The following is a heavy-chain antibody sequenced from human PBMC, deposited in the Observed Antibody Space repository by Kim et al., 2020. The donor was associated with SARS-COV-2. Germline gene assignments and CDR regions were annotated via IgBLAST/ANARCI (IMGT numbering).Heavy chain of an antibody. CDR2: ISYSGNS. V-gene: IGHV4-31*03. CDR1: GGSIGSGGKF. D-gene: IGHD2-2*01. Sequence: SETLFLTCSVSGGSIGSGGKFWTWIRQHPAKGLEWIGYISYSGNSHYSPSLRSRVSISLQTSENQFSLELTSVTAADTAVYYCARGQPLDYWGQGILVTVSS. CDR3: ARGQPLDY. J-gene: IGHJ4*02.